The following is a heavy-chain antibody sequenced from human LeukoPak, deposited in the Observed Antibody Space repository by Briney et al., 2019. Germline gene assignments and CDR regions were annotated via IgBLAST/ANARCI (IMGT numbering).Heavy chain of an antibody. CDR3: ATSGGDRSADAFDI. CDR2: LYSGSNT. D-gene: IGHD2-21*02. J-gene: IGHJ3*02. V-gene: IGHV3-23*03. Sequence: PGGSLRLSCAASGFTFSSYAMSWVRQAPGKGLEWVSVLYSGSNTYYADSVKGRFTISRDNSKNTLYLQMNSLRAEDTAVYYCATSGGDRSADAFDIWGQGTMVTVSS. CDR1: GFTFSSYA.